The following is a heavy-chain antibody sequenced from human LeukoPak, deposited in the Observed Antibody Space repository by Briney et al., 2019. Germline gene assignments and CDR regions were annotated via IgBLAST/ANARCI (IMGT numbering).Heavy chain of an antibody. CDR3: VYYDSSGYYYGRLRY. V-gene: IGHV3-23*01. Sequence: PGGSLRLSCAASGFSFGSHAMSWVRQAPGKGPDWVSVIDASAENTYYADSVKGRFTISRDNSKNTLYLQMNSLRAEDTATYYCVYYDSSGYYYGRLRYWGQGTLVTVSP. D-gene: IGHD3-22*01. J-gene: IGHJ4*02. CDR2: IDASAENT. CDR1: GFSFGSHA.